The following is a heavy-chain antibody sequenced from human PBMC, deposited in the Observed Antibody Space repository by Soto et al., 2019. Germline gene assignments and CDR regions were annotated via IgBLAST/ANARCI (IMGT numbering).Heavy chain of an antibody. V-gene: IGHV3-73*01. CDR2: IRSKANSYAT. Sequence: GGSLRLSCAASGFTFSGSAMHWVRQASGKGLEWVGRIRSKANSYATAYAASVKGRFTISRDDSKNTAYLQMNSLKTEDTAVYYCTRLLEGATTAYYYYYYMDVWGKGTTVTVSS. J-gene: IGHJ6*03. CDR3: TRLLEGATTAYYYYYYMDV. D-gene: IGHD1-26*01. CDR1: GFTFSGSA.